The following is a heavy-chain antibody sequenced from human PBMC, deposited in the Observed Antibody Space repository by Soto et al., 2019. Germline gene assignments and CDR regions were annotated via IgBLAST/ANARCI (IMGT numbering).Heavy chain of an antibody. CDR3: ARRSSSSLGSLFDP. CDR1: GGSISSSTYY. D-gene: IGHD6-6*01. Sequence: SETLSLTCTVSGGSISSSTYYWDWIRQPPGKGLEWIGAMYYTGNKNYNPSLESRVTMSVDTSKNQFSLKLSSVTPTDTAVYYCARRSSSSLGSLFDPWGRGIQVTVSS. V-gene: IGHV4-39*01. CDR2: MYYTGNK. J-gene: IGHJ5*02.